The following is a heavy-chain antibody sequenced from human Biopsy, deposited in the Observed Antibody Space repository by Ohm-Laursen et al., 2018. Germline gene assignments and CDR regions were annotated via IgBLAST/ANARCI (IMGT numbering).Heavy chain of an antibody. J-gene: IGHJ4*02. CDR3: ARGGQGGFLEWLFIG. CDR1: GLTFSDYW. Sequence: GSLRLSCAASGLTFSDYWMGWVRQAPGKGLEWVANIKQDGNEKYYVDSVMGRFTISRDNGKNSLYLQMNSLRAEDTALYYCARGGQGGFLEWLFIGWGQGTLLTVSS. D-gene: IGHD3-3*01. CDR2: IKQDGNEK. V-gene: IGHV3-7*03.